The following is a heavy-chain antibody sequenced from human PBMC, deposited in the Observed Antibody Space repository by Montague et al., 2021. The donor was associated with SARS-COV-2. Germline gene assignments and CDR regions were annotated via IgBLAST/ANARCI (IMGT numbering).Heavy chain of an antibody. J-gene: IGHJ4*02. CDR1: GFIFSDYY. CDR3: ATQEDPSGWIPGPFDF. CDR2: ISGSGSKT. D-gene: IGHD6-19*01. V-gene: IGHV3-11*04. Sequence: SLRLSCAASGFIFSDYYMTWIRQAPGKGLEWVSHISGSGSKTYYAESVKGRFTISRDTANNSVYLQMKFLGAEDTAVYYCATQEDPSGWIPGPFDFWGQGTLLSVSS.